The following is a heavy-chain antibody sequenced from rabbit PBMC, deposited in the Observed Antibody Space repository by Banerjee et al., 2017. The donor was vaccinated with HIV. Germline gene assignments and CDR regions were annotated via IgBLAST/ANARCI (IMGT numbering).Heavy chain of an antibody. CDR3: ARDYVGGDGAATFNL. D-gene: IGHD4-2*01. CDR1: GFSLSNNYV. CDR2: IYTGSGST. V-gene: IGHV1S40*01. Sequence: QSLEESGGDLVKPGASLTLTCTASGFSLSNNYVMCWVRQAPGKGLEWIACIYTGSGSTWYASWVNGRFTISSHNAQNTLYLQLNSLTAADTATYFCARDYVGGDGAATFNLWGQGTLVTVS. J-gene: IGHJ4*01.